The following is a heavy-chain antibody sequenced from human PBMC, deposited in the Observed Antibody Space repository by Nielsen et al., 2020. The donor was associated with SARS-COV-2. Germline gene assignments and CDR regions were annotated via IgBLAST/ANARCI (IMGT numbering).Heavy chain of an antibody. V-gene: IGHV3-33*01. D-gene: IGHD3-16*02. Sequence: GESLKISCGASGFTFSSYGMHWARQAPGKGLEWVAVIWYDGSNKYYADSVKGRFTISRDNSKNTLYLQMNSLRAEDTAVYYCARDYLGLGELSLTLDYWGQGTLVTVSS. J-gene: IGHJ4*02. CDR2: IWYDGSNK. CDR3: ARDYLGLGELSLTLDY. CDR1: GFTFSSYG.